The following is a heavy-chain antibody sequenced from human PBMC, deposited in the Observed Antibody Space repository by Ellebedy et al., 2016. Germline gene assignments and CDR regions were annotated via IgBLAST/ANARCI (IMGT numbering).Heavy chain of an antibody. CDR2: INHSGST. CDR1: GGSISSYY. J-gene: IGHJ4*02. CDR3: ARRFSDSSGYRHLDY. Sequence: SETLSLXCTVSGGSISSYYWSWIRQPPGKGLEWIGEINHSGSTNYKSSLKSRVTISVDTSKNQFSLKLNSVTAADTAVYYCARRFSDSSGYRHLDYWGQGTLVTVSS. V-gene: IGHV4-34*01. D-gene: IGHD3-22*01.